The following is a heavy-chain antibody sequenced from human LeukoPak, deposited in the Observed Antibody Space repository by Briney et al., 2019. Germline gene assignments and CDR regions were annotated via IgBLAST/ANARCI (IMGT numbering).Heavy chain of an antibody. V-gene: IGHV1-2*02. CDR1: GYTFTGYY. J-gene: IGHJ6*02. D-gene: IGHD2-15*01. Sequence: ASVKVSCKASGYTFTGYYMHWVRQAPGQGLEWMGWINPNSGGTNYAQKFQGRVTMTRDTSISTAYMELRSLRSDDTAVYYCARVGYCSGGSCYLYYYYYYGMDVWGQGTTVTVSS. CDR2: INPNSGGT. CDR3: ARVGYCSGGSCYLYYYYYYGMDV.